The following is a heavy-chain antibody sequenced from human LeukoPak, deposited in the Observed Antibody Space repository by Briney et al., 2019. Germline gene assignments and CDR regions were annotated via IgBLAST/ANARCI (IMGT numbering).Heavy chain of an antibody. J-gene: IGHJ6*03. CDR2: INHSGST. Sequence: SETLSLTCAVYGGSFSGYYWSWIRQPPGKGLEWIGEINHSGSTNYNPSLKSRVTISVDTSKNQFSLKLSPVTAADTAVYYCARQHCSSTSCYRYYYYYMDVWGKGTTVTISS. V-gene: IGHV4-34*01. CDR3: ARQHCSSTSCYRYYYYYMDV. D-gene: IGHD2-2*01. CDR1: GGSFSGYY.